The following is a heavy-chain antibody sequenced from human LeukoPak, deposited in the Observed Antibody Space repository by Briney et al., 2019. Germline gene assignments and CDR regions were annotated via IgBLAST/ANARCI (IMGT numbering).Heavy chain of an antibody. V-gene: IGHV3-23*01. CDR2: ISGSGGST. CDR1: GFTFSNYA. CDR3: AKGRVGMDV. Sequence: GGSLRLSCAASGFTFSNYAMSWVRQAPGKGLEWVSGISGSGGSTYYADSVKGRFTISRENSKNTLYLQMNSLRAEDTAVYYCAKGRVGMDVWGRGTTVTVSS. J-gene: IGHJ6*02.